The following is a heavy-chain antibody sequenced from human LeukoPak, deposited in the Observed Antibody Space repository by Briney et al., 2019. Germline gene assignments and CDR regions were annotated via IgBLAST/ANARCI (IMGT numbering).Heavy chain of an antibody. CDR3: ATSVLLEPYYFDY. CDR2: VDPEDGET. D-gene: IGHD1-20*01. CDR1: GYTFTDYY. J-gene: IGHJ4*02. Sequence: ASVKVSCKVSGYTFTDYYMHWVHQAPGKGLGWMGLVDPEDGETIYAEKFQGRVTITADTSTDTACMELSSLRSEDTAVYYCATSVLLEPYYFDYWGQGTLVTVSS. V-gene: IGHV1-69-2*01.